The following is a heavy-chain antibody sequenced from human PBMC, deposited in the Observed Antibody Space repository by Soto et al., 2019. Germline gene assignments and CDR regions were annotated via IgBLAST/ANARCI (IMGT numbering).Heavy chain of an antibody. J-gene: IGHJ5*02. CDR2: VNVRGGS. D-gene: IGHD3-10*01. V-gene: IGHV4-34*01. CDR1: GGSLSGYW. Sequence: QVQLQQWGAGLLKPSETLSLTCGVSGGSLSGYWWSWIRQAPGKGLEWIGEVNVRGGSNYEPALMSRVTMSIDTSKNHVSLKVTSVSAADTAVYYCARGPVFSWFGELWHRPFDLWGQGALVVVSS. CDR3: ARGPVFSWFGELWHRPFDL.